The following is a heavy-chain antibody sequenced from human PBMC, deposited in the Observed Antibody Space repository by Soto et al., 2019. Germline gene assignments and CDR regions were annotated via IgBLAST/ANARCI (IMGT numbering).Heavy chain of an antibody. D-gene: IGHD6-6*01. CDR3: ARHPYSSSTGCLDY. V-gene: IGHV5-10-1*01. CDR1: GYNFTRYW. J-gene: IGHJ4*02. CDR2: IDPSDSCT. Sequence: ISGQGCGYNFTRYWISWLRQIHGKGLEWMGRIDPSDSCTNYSPSFQGHVTIQADKSISAAYLQWGSLKASDTARYYCARHPYSSSTGCLDYWGEGTLVTVSS.